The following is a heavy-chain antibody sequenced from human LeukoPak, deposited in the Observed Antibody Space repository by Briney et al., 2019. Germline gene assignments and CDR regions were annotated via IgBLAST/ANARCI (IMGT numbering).Heavy chain of an antibody. Sequence: ASVKVSCKASGYTFTSYDINWVRQATGQGLEWMGWMNPNSGNTGYAQKFQGRVTKTRNTSISTAYMELSSLRSEDTAVYYCARAGKDGWYFDYWGQGTLVTVSS. V-gene: IGHV1-8*01. D-gene: IGHD3-10*01. CDR3: ARAGKDGWYFDY. J-gene: IGHJ4*02. CDR1: GYTFTSYD. CDR2: MNPNSGNT.